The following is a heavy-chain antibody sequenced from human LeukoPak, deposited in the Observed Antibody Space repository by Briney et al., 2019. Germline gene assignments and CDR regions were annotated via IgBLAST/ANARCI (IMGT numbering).Heavy chain of an antibody. V-gene: IGHV3-30-3*01. Sequence: GGSLRLSCAASRFTFSSYAMHWVRQAPGKGLEWVAVISYDGSNKYYVDSVKGRFTISRDKSKNTLYLQISSRRAEDTAVYRCAGGPYRWLQLPDGKGAFDIWGQGTMVTVSS. CDR2: ISYDGSNK. CDR3: AGGPYRWLQLPDGKGAFDI. D-gene: IGHD5-24*01. CDR1: RFTFSSYA. J-gene: IGHJ3*02.